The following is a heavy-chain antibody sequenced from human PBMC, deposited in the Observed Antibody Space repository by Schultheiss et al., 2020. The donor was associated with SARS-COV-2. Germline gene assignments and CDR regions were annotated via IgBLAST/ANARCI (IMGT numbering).Heavy chain of an antibody. J-gene: IGHJ6*02. V-gene: IGHV1-8*02. CDR2: MNPNSGNT. CDR3: ARGLFVPVAHYYYGMDV. D-gene: IGHD3-10*02. Sequence: ASVKVSCKASGYTFTSYGISWVRQAPGQGLEWMGWMNPNSGNTGYAQKFQGRVTMTRNTSISTAYMELSSLRSEDTAVYYCARGLFVPVAHYYYGMDVWGQGTTVTVSS. CDR1: GYTFTSYG.